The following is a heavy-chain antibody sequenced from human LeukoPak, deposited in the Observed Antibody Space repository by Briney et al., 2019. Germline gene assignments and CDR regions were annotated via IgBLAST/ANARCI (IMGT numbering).Heavy chain of an antibody. J-gene: IGHJ4*02. V-gene: IGHV4-39*01. CDR2: IYYSRST. Sequence: SQTLSLTCTVSGGSISSSSYYWGWIRQPPGKGLEWIGNIYYSRSTYYNPSRRSRITRAVETTKDQFSLKRRSVTAADTAVYYCARYLGSSWYYYFDYWGQGTLVTVSS. CDR1: GGSISSSSYY. D-gene: IGHD6-13*01. CDR3: ARYLGSSWYYYFDY.